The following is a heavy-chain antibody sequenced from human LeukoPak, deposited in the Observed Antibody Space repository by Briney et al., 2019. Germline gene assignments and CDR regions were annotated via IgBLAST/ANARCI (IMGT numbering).Heavy chain of an antibody. CDR2: INLNSGT. J-gene: IGHJ5*02. V-gene: IGHV1-2*02. D-gene: IGHD3-22*01. CDR1: GYTFSDDY. Sequence: ASVKASCKASGYTFSDDYIDAVRQAPGQGLEWMGFINLNSGTKYAQKFQGRVTMTRDTSNSTAYMELSSLRSGDTAVSYSARERESSSYTPLDPWGQGTLVTVSS. CDR3: ARERESSSYTPLDP.